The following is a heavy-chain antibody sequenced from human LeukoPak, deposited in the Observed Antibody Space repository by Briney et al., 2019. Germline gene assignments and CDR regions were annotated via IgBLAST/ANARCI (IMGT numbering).Heavy chain of an antibody. Sequence: GASVKVSCKASGYTFTSYGISWVRQAPGQGLEWMGWISGYNGHTKYAQKFQGRVTMTEDTSTDTAYMELSSLRSEDTAVYYCATGGHYDILTGYPHDLYFDYWGQGTLVTVSS. CDR2: ISGYNGHT. D-gene: IGHD3-9*01. V-gene: IGHV1-18*01. CDR3: ATGGHYDILTGYPHDLYFDY. J-gene: IGHJ4*02. CDR1: GYTFTSYG.